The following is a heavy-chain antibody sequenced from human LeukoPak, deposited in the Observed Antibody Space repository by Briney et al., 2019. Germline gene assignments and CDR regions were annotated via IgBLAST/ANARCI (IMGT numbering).Heavy chain of an antibody. J-gene: IGHJ4*02. Sequence: GSLRLSCAASGFTFSSYAMSWVRQAPGKWLEWVSAISGSGGSTYYADSVKGRFTISRDNSKNTLYLQMNSLRAEDTAVYYCAKSRELRGGYYFDYWGQGTLVTVSS. D-gene: IGHD1-26*01. CDR3: AKSRELRGGYYFDY. CDR1: GFTFSSYA. V-gene: IGHV3-23*01. CDR2: ISGSGGST.